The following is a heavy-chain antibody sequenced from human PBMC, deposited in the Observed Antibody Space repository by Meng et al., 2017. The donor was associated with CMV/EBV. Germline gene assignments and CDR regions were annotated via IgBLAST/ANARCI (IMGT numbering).Heavy chain of an antibody. V-gene: IGHV4-34*01. J-gene: IGHJ4*02. CDR3: ASSLTYPNY. CDR1: GGSFSCYY. Sequence: LQESGPGLVKPSDTLSLTCAVYGGSFSCYYWSWIRQPPGKGLEWIGEINHSGSTNYNPSLKSRVTISVDTSKNQFSLKLSSVTAADTAVYYCASSLTYPNYWGQGTLVTVSS. CDR2: INHSGST. D-gene: IGHD2-15*01.